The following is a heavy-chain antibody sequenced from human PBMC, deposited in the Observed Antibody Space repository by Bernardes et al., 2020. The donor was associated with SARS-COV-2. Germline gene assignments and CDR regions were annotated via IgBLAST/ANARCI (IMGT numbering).Heavy chain of an antibody. CDR1: GGTFSSYA. D-gene: IGHD3-10*01. Sequence: SVKVSCKASGGTFSSYAISWVRQAPGQGLEWMGRIIPIFGTANYAQKFQGRVTITADESTNTAYMELSSLRSEDTAVYYCARDGWVRGEVFNYGMDVWGQGTTVTVSS. CDR2: IIPIFGTA. V-gene: IGHV1-69*13. CDR3: ARDGWVRGEVFNYGMDV. J-gene: IGHJ6*02.